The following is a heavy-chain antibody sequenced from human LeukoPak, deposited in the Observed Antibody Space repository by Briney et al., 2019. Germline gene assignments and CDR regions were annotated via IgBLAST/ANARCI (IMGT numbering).Heavy chain of an antibody. V-gene: IGHV3-21*06. Sequence: GGSLRLSCEASGFTFTTYAMSWVRQAPGKGLEWVASIGPTGSDRYHADSIKGRFTISRDNANNFLYLQMNSLRAEDTAVYYCATETNGRHYDYWGQGTLLTVSS. CDR2: IGPTGSDR. CDR3: ATETNGRHYDY. CDR1: GFTFTTYA. J-gene: IGHJ4*02. D-gene: IGHD1-14*01.